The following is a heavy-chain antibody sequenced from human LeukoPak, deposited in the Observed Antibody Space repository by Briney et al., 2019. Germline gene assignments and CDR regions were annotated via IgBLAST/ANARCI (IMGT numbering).Heavy chain of an antibody. J-gene: IGHJ1*01. CDR1: GFTFASYG. CDR3: AIMHGYYDGTGYWVQ. V-gene: IGHV3-23*01. CDR2: ITTNGGRT. D-gene: IGHD3-22*01. Sequence: GGSLRLSCAASGFTFASYGMSWVRQAPGQGLEWVSFITTNGGRTSYADSVEGRFTISRDDPRNTLYMQMNSLRDEDAAVYYCAIMHGYYDGTGYWVQWGQGNLVTVSS.